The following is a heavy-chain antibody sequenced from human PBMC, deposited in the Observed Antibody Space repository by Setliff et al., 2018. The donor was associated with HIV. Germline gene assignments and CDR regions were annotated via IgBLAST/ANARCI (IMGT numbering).Heavy chain of an antibody. J-gene: IGHJ6*03. CDR2: IFHSGNT. D-gene: IGHD1-26*01. CDR1: GDSMSSDKYF. V-gene: IGHV4-39*01. Sequence: PSETLSLTCTVSGDSMSSDKYFWVWVRQPPGKGLEWMGNIFHSGNTYYSPSLKSRVTMSLDTSMNQFSLKLTSVTAADTALYYCARYRRFADYIDVWGKGTTVTVSS. CDR3: ARYRRFADYIDV.